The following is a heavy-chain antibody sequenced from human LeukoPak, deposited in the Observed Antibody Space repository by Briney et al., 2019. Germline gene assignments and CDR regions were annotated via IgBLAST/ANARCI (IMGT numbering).Heavy chain of an antibody. CDR3: ARAHIPLVRVYYFDY. V-gene: IGHV3-21*01. CDR2: ISSSSSYI. D-gene: IGHD3-16*02. Sequence: KPGGSLRLSCAASGFTVSSNYMSWVRQAPGKGLEWVSSISSSSSYIYYADSVKGRFTISRDNAKNSLYLQMNSLRAEDTAVYYCARAHIPLVRVYYFDYWGQGTLVTVSS. J-gene: IGHJ4*02. CDR1: GFTVSSNY.